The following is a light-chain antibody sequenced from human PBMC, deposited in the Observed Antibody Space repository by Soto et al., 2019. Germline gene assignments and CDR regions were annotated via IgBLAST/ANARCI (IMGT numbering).Light chain of an antibody. CDR2: GAS. CDR1: QSISSTY. V-gene: IGKV3-20*01. J-gene: IGKJ1*01. CDR3: QQYGSSPRT. Sequence: EIVLTQSPGILSLSPWERATLSCRASQSISSTYLAWYQQKPGQAPRLLIYGASSRATGIPDRFSGSGSGTEFTLTISRLEPEDFAVFYCQQYGSSPRTFGQGTKV.